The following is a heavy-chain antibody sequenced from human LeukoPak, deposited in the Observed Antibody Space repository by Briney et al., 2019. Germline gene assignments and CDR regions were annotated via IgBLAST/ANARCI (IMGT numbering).Heavy chain of an antibody. Sequence: SETLSLTCTVSGYSISSGYYWGWIRQPPGKGLEWIGSIYHSGSTYYNPSLKGRVTISVDTSKNQFSLKLSSVTAADTAVYYCARSINWFDPWGQGTLVTVSS. CDR2: IYHSGST. V-gene: IGHV4-38-2*02. D-gene: IGHD3-9*01. CDR3: ARSINWFDP. J-gene: IGHJ5*02. CDR1: GYSISSGYY.